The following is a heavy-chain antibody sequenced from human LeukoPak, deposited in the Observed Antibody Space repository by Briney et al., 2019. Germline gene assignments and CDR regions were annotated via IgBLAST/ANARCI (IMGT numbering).Heavy chain of an antibody. J-gene: IGHJ3*02. CDR1: GGSFSGYD. Sequence: SETLSLTCAVYGGSFSGYDWSWIRQPPGKGLEWIGEINHSGSTNYNPSLKSRVTISVDTSKNQFSLKLSSVTAADTAVYYCARGIVVVVAASYDAFDIWGQGTMVTVSS. CDR3: ARGIVVVVAASYDAFDI. CDR2: INHSGST. D-gene: IGHD2-15*01. V-gene: IGHV4-34*01.